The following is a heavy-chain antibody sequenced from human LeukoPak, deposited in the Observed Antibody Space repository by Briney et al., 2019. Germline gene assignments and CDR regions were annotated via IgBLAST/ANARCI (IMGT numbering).Heavy chain of an antibody. D-gene: IGHD5-18*01. CDR2: INPNSGGT. CDR3: ARVSIKWLPDDD. J-gene: IGHJ4*02. CDR1: GYTFTGYY. Sequence: ASVKVSCKASGYTFTGYYMHWVRQAPGQGLEWMGRINPNSGGTNYAQKFQGRVTMTRDTSISTAYMELSRLRSDDTAVYYCARVSIKWLPDDDWGQASLVTVSS. V-gene: IGHV1-2*06.